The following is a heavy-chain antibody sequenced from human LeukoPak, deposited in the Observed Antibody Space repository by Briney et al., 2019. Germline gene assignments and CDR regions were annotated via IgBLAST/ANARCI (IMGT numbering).Heavy chain of an antibody. D-gene: IGHD3-10*01. CDR1: GGSISSSSYY. CDR3: VRRYGSEDYRPDC. V-gene: IGHV4-39*01. CDR2: IYYSGST. J-gene: IGHJ4*02. Sequence: PSETLSLTCTVSGGSISSSSYYWGWIRQPPGKGLEWIGSIYYSGSTYYNPSLQSRVTISVDTPKNQFPLTLSSVTAADTAVYYCVRRYGSEDYRPDCWGQGTLVTVSS.